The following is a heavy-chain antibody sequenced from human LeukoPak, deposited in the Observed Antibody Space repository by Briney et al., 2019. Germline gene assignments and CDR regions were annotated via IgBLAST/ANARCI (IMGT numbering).Heavy chain of an antibody. CDR1: GYSFTDYW. CDR2: VYPGDSET. V-gene: IGHV5-51*01. J-gene: IGHJ5*02. Sequence: GESLKISCKGSGYSFTDYWIAWVRQVPGKGLEWMGMVYPGDSETTYSPSFRGQVTISGDKSISTAYLQWSSLKASDSAMYYCAKNEGGRFDPWGQGTLVTVSS. D-gene: IGHD3-16*01. CDR3: AKNEGGRFDP.